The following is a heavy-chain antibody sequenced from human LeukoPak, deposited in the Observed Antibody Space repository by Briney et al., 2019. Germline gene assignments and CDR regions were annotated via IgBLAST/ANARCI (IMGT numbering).Heavy chain of an antibody. CDR2: ISYDGSNK. V-gene: IGHV3-30*03. J-gene: IGHJ4*02. CDR1: GFTFSSYE. D-gene: IGHD6-13*01. Sequence: GGSLRLSCAASGFTFSSYEMNWVRQAPGKGLEWVAVISYDGSNKYYADSVKGRFTISRDNSKNTLYLQMNSLRAEDTAVYYCARSSQGSSWDYDYWGQGTLVTVSS. CDR3: ARSSQGSSWDYDY.